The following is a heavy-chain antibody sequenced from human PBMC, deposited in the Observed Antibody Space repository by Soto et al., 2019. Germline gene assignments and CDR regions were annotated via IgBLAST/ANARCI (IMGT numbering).Heavy chain of an antibody. V-gene: IGHV4-34*01. Sequence: SETLSLTCGVYGVPFSGYYWSWIRQSPGKGLEWIGEINHSGNTNYNPSLKSRVTMLVDTSKNQFSLSLSSVTAADTAVYYCANLIVFHSSYYHDYWGHGTLVTVSS. CDR2: INHSGNT. J-gene: IGHJ4*01. CDR3: ANLIVFHSSYYHDY. CDR1: GVPFSGYY. D-gene: IGHD1-26*01.